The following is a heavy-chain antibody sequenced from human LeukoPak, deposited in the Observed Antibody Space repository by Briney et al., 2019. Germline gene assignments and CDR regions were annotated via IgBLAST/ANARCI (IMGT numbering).Heavy chain of an antibody. J-gene: IGHJ4*02. CDR2: VYTSGST. Sequence: SQTLSLTCTVSGGSISSGSYYWSWIRQPAGKGLEWIGRVYTSGSTNYNPSLKSRVTISVDTSKNQFSLKLSSVTAADTAVYYCASWGAELGIAARPAFDYWGQGTLVTVSS. CDR1: GGSISSGSYY. CDR3: ASWGAELGIAARPAFDY. D-gene: IGHD6-6*01. V-gene: IGHV4-61*02.